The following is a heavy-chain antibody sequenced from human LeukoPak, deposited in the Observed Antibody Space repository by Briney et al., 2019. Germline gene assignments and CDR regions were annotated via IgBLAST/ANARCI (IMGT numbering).Heavy chain of an antibody. Sequence: GGSLRLSCAASGFTFSSYGMHWVRQAPGKGLEWVAVISYDGSNKYHADSVKGRFTISRDNSKNTLYLQMNSLRAEDTAVYYCAKDPNSYYYDTGEDGMDVWGQGTTVTVSS. J-gene: IGHJ6*02. CDR3: AKDPNSYYYDTGEDGMDV. D-gene: IGHD3-22*01. CDR2: ISYDGSNK. V-gene: IGHV3-30*18. CDR1: GFTFSSYG.